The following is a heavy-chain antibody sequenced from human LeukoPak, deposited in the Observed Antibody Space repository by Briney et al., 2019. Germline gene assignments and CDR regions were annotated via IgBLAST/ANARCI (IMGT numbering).Heavy chain of an antibody. CDR2: SIAILGIA. V-gene: IGHV1-69*04. CDR1: GGTFSSYA. D-gene: IGHD2-2*01. CDR3: ARGAYCSSTSCYLRSWFDP. J-gene: IGHJ5*02. Sequence: ASVKVSCKASGGTFSSYAISWVRQAPGQGLEWMGRSIAILGIANYAQKFQGRVTITADKSTSTAYMELSSLRSEDTAVYYCARGAYCSSTSCYLRSWFDPWGQGTLVTVSS.